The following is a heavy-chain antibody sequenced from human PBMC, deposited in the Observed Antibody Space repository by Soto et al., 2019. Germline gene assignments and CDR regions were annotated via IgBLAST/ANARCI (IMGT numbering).Heavy chain of an antibody. D-gene: IGHD3-22*01. CDR2: IKSKTDGGTT. J-gene: IGHJ4*02. V-gene: IGHV3-15*01. CDR1: GLTFSNAW. Sequence: GGSLRLSCAASGLTFSNAWMSWVRQAPGKGLEWVGRIKSKTDGGTTDYAAPVKGRFTISRDDSKNTLYLQMNSLKTEDTAVYYCTTQYYYGSSGFDYWGQGTLVTVSS. CDR3: TTQYYYGSSGFDY.